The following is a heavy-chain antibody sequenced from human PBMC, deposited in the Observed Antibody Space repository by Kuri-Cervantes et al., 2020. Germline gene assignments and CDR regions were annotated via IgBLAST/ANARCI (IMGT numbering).Heavy chain of an antibody. V-gene: IGHV3-13*01. CDR3: ARDLIPAYYDSSGYRNWFDP. CDR2: IGTAGDT. CDR1: GFTFSSYD. Sequence: GGSLRLSCAASGFTFSSYDMHWVRQATGKGLEWVSAIGTAGDTYYPGSVKGRFTISRENAKNSLYLQMNSLRAEDTALYHCARDLIPAYYDSSGYRNWFDPWGQGTLVTVSS. D-gene: IGHD3-22*01. J-gene: IGHJ5*02.